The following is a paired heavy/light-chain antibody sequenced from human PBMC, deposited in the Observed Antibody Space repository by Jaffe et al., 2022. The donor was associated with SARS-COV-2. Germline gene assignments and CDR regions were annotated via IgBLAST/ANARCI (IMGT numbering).Light chain of an antibody. CDR2: GSG. Sequence: QSVLTQPPSVSGAPGQRVTISCTGSSSNIGANYDVHWYQQLPGTAPKLLIYGSGNRPSGVPDRFSVSKSGISASLAITGLQAEDEADYYCQSYDSSLRGWVFGGGTKLTVL. CDR3: QSYDSSLRGWV. CDR1: SSNIGANYD. V-gene: IGLV1-40*01. J-gene: IGLJ3*02.
Heavy chain of an antibody. CDR3: ARRGGQLARGGGWFDP. V-gene: IGHV3-23*01. CDR1: GFPFSIYA. D-gene: IGHD6-6*01. CDR2: IGGLDDST. Sequence: EEQLLESGGGLVQPGGSLRLSCAASGFPFSIYAMSWVRQAPGKGLEWVSIIGGLDDSTSYVDSVKGRFTISRDNMKNTLYLQMNSLRVEDTAVYYCARRGGQLARGGGWFDPWGQGTLVTVSS. J-gene: IGHJ5*02.